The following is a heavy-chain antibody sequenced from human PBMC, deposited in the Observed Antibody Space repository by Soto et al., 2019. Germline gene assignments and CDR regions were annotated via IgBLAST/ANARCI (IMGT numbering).Heavy chain of an antibody. D-gene: IGHD6-13*01. CDR2: ISGRGGST. CDR1: GFTFSSYA. CDR3: AKFGTGIYAFDI. Sequence: EVQLLESGGGLVQPGGSLRLSCAASGFTFSSYAMSWVRQAPGKGLEWVSAISGRGGSTYYTDSVKGRFTISRDNSKNTLYLQMNSLRAEDTAVYYCAKFGTGIYAFDIWGQGTMVTVSS. V-gene: IGHV3-23*01. J-gene: IGHJ3*02.